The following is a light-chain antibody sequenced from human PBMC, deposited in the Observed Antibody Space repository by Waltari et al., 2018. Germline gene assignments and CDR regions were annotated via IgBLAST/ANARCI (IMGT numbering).Light chain of an antibody. CDR2: GAS. Sequence: DIQMTQSPSSISASVGDSVTMTCRASQGIGSWLAWYQQKPGKAPKLLIYGASTLQSAVPSRFSGSGSGTDFILTISSLQPEDFATYYCQQANSLVFTFGPGTKVDVK. J-gene: IGKJ3*01. CDR3: QQANSLVFT. V-gene: IGKV1-12*01. CDR1: QGIGSW.